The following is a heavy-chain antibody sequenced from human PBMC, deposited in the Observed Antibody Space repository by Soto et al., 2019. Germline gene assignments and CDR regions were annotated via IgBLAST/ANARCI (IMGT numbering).Heavy chain of an antibody. CDR3: AKDRCSGGSCCSGNWFDP. Sequence: EVQLLESGGGLVQPGGSLRLSCAASGFTFSSYAMSWVRQAPGKGLEWVSAISGSGGSTYYADSVKGRFTISRDNSKNTRYLQMNSLRAEDTAVYYCAKDRCSGGSCCSGNWFDPWGQGTLVTVSS. V-gene: IGHV3-23*01. J-gene: IGHJ5*02. CDR2: ISGSGGST. D-gene: IGHD2-15*01. CDR1: GFTFSSYA.